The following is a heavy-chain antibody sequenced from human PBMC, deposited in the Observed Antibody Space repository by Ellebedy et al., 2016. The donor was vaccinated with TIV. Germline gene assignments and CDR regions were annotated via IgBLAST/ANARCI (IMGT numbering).Heavy chain of an antibody. CDR2: INTGNGNT. Sequence: ASVKVSCXASGHSFTSYGIHWVRQAPGQRPEWMGWINTGNGNTKYSQKFQGRITISRDTSATTAYMELSGLMSEDTAVYYCATREWQDPMDVWGQGTTVTVSS. CDR3: ATREWQDPMDV. V-gene: IGHV1-3*04. CDR1: GHSFTSYG. D-gene: IGHD3-3*01. J-gene: IGHJ6*02.